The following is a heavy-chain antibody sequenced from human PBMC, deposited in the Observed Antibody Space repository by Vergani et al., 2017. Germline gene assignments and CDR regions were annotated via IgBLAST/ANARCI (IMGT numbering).Heavy chain of an antibody. Sequence: EVQLVESGGGLVKPGGSLRLSCAASGFTFSSYEMNWVRQAPGKGLEWVSYISSSGSTIYYADSVKGRFTLSRDNAKNSLYLQMNSLRAEDKAVYYCARDGEYSYGWHYYGMDVWGQGTTVTVSS. J-gene: IGHJ6*02. CDR1: GFTFSSYE. CDR2: ISSSGSTI. CDR3: ARDGEYSYGWHYYGMDV. D-gene: IGHD5-18*01. V-gene: IGHV3-48*03.